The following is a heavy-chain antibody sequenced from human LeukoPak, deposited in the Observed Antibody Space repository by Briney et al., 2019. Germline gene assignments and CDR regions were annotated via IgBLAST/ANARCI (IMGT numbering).Heavy chain of an antibody. CDR1: GFTFSSYA. J-gene: IGHJ5*02. D-gene: IGHD5-18*01. CDR3: AKHLRYSYGYSWFDP. Sequence: GGSLRLSCAASGFTFSSYAMSWVRQAPGKGLEWVSAISGSGGSTYYADSVKGRFTISRDYSKNTLYLQMNSLRAEDTAVYYCAKHLRYSYGYSWFDPWGQGTLVTVSS. V-gene: IGHV3-23*01. CDR2: ISGSGGST.